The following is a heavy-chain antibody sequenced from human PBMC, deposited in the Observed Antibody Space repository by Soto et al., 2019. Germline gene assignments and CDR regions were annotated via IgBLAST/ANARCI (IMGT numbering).Heavy chain of an antibody. Sequence: ASVKVSCKASGYTFTSYGISWVRQAPGQGLEWMGRINANNGSTYYAQKFQGWVTMTRDTSISTAYMELSRLRSDDTAVYYCARTYCTNGVCFDYWGQGTLVTVSS. CDR2: INANNGST. V-gene: IGHV1-2*04. CDR3: ARTYCTNGVCFDY. J-gene: IGHJ4*02. CDR1: GYTFTSYG. D-gene: IGHD2-8*01.